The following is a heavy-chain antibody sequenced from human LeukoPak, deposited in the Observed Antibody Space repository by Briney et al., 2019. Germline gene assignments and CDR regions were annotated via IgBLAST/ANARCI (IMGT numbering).Heavy chain of an antibody. Sequence: ASVKVSCKASGYTFTSYGISWVRQAPGQGPEWMGWISAYNGNTNYAQKLQGRVTMTTDTSTSTAYMELRSLRSDDTAVYYCARDYLDDYVWGSYRYPPFFDYWGQGTLVTVSS. J-gene: IGHJ4*02. CDR1: GYTFTSYG. CDR3: ARDYLDDYVWGSYRYPPFFDY. CDR2: ISAYNGNT. D-gene: IGHD3-16*02. V-gene: IGHV1-18*01.